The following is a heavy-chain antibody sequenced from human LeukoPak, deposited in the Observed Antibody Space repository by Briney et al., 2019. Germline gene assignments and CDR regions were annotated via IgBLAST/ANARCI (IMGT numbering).Heavy chain of an antibody. CDR3: ARHGYSYGRGEYFDY. CDR2: IYYSGST. V-gene: IGHV4-39*01. CDR1: GGSISSSSYY. Sequence: PSETLSLTCTVSGGSISSSSYYWGWIRQPPGKGLEWIGSIYYSGSTYYNPSLKSRVTISVDTSKNQFSLKLSSVTAADTAVYYCARHGYSYGRGEYFDYWGQGTLVTVSS. J-gene: IGHJ4*02. D-gene: IGHD5-18*01.